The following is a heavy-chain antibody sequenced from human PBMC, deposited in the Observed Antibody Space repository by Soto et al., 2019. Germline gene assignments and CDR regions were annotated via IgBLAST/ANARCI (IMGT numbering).Heavy chain of an antibody. Sequence: SETLSLPCTVSGGSISSYYWSWIRQPPGKGLEWIGYIYYSGSTNYNPSLKSRVTISVDTSKNQFSLKLSSVTAADTAVYYCARGTTHYYDSSGYFFFDYWGQGTLVTVSS. CDR2: IYYSGST. J-gene: IGHJ4*02. D-gene: IGHD3-22*01. V-gene: IGHV4-59*01. CDR1: GGSISSYY. CDR3: ARGTTHYYDSSGYFFFDY.